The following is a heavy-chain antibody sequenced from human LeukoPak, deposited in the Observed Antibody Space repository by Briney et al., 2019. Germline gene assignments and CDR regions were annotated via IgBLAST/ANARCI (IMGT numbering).Heavy chain of an antibody. CDR2: ISYDGSNK. CDR3: AKDQVSSGWYEGPMYMAVY. V-gene: IGHV3-30*18. Sequence: GGSLRLSCAASGFTFSSYGMQWVRQAPVKGLEWVAVISYDGSNKYYADSVKGRFTISRDNSKNTLYLQMNSLRAEDTAVYYCAKDQVSSGWYEGPMYMAVYWGQGTLVTVSS. J-gene: IGHJ4*02. CDR1: GFTFSSYG. D-gene: IGHD6-19*01.